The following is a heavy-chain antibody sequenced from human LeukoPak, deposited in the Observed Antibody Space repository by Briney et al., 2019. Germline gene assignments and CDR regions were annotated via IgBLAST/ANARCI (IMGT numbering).Heavy chain of an antibody. V-gene: IGHV3-30*02. Sequence: GGSLRLSCAASGFTFSSYGMHWVRQAPGKGLEWVAFIRYDGSSNYYADSVKGRFTISRDNAKNSLYLQMNSLRIEDTALYYCSKDISAGGLDVWGPGTPVTVSS. D-gene: IGHD3-16*02. CDR1: GFTFSSYG. CDR3: SKDISAGGLDV. J-gene: IGHJ6*02. CDR2: IRYDGSSN.